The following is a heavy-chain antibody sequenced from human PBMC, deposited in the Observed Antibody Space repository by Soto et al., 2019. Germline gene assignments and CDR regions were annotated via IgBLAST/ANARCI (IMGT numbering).Heavy chain of an antibody. V-gene: IGHV3-30-3*02. Sequence: AGGSLRLSCAASGFTFSSYAMHWVRQAPGKGLEWVAVISYDGSNKYYADSVKGRFTISGDNSKNTLYLQMNSLRAEDTAIYYCAKRTGTRVGVTDYWGQGTLVTVSS. CDR3: AKRTGTRVGVTDY. J-gene: IGHJ4*02. CDR1: GFTFSSYA. D-gene: IGHD1-26*01. CDR2: ISYDGSNK.